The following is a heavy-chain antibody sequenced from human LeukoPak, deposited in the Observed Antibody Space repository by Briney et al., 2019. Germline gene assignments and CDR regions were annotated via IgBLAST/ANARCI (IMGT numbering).Heavy chain of an antibody. V-gene: IGHV1-2*02. D-gene: IGHD2-2*01. CDR3: ASSGDCSSTSCLRY. Sequence: ASVKVSCKASGYTFTGYYMHWVRQAPGQGLEWIGWINPNSGGTNYAQKFQGRVTMTRDTSISTAYMELSRLRSDDTAVYCCASSGDCSSTSCLRYWGQGTLVTVSS. CDR1: GYTFTGYY. CDR2: INPNSGGT. J-gene: IGHJ4*02.